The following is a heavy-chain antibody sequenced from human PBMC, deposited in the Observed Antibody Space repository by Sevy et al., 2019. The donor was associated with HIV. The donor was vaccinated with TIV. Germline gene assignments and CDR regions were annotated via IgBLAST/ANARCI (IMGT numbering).Heavy chain of an antibody. V-gene: IGHV3-48*03. CDR1: GFTFSSYE. CDR3: ARDLPPSATTVPHFDY. Sequence: GGSLRLSCTASGFTFSSYEMNWVRQAPGKGLEWVSYISNSGSTIHYSDSVKGRFTISRDNAKNSLYLQMNRLRAEDTAGYYCARDLPPSATTVPHFDYWGRGTLVTVSS. J-gene: IGHJ4*02. D-gene: IGHD4-17*01. CDR2: ISNSGSTI.